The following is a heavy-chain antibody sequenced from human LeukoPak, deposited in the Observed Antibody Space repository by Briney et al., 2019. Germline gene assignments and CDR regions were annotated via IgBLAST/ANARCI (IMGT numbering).Heavy chain of an antibody. CDR3: ARRTIVVVPAAIGDAFDI. J-gene: IGHJ3*02. CDR2: IYSSGST. V-gene: IGHV4-4*07. CDR1: GGSIITYY. D-gene: IGHD2-2*01. Sequence: PSETLSLTCTVSGGSIITYYWSWIRQPAGKGLEWIGRIYSSGSTSYNPSLKSRVTISVDTSKNQFSLKLSSVTAADTAVYYCARRTIVVVPAAIGDAFDIWGQGTMVTVSS.